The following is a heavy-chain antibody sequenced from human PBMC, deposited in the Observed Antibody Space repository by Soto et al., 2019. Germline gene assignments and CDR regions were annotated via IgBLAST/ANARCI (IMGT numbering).Heavy chain of an antibody. D-gene: IGHD5-12*01. V-gene: IGHV3-9*01. CDR2: ISWNSGSI. CDR1: GFTFDDYA. CDR3: AKDPTRRNSGYDSSFDY. J-gene: IGHJ4*02. Sequence: PGGSLRLSCAASGFTFDDYAMHWVRQAPGKGLEWVSGISWNSGSIGYADSVKGRFTISRGNAKNSLYLQMNSLRAEDTALYYCAKDPTRRNSGYDSSFDYWGQGTLVTVSS.